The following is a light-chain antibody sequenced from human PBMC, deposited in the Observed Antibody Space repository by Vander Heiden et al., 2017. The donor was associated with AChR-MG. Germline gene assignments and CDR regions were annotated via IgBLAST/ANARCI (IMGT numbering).Light chain of an antibody. V-gene: IGKV3-15*01. CDR2: GAS. CDR1: QSVTRN. J-gene: IGKJ3*01. Sequence: EVVMTQSPATLSVSPGERATLSCRASQSVTRNLAWYQQKPGQAPRLLIYGASTRATGVPARFSGSGSGTEFTLTISSLQSEDFGVYFCQHYNRWPFTFGPGTTVDIK. CDR3: QHYNRWPFT.